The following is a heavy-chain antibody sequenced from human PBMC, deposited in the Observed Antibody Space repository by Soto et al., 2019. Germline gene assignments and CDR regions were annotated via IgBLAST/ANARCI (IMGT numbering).Heavy chain of an antibody. J-gene: IGHJ5*02. V-gene: IGHV4-59*01. Sequence: QVQLQESGPGLVKPSETLSLTCTVSGGSISSDYWSWIRQPPGKGLEWIGHMYYSGSTKYNPSLKRRFTISIDTSRNHFSRKLTSVTAADTALYYCARGYYDSSGYYPWGQGTLVTVSS. CDR2: MYYSGST. CDR1: GGSISSDY. CDR3: ARGYYDSSGYYP. D-gene: IGHD3-22*01.